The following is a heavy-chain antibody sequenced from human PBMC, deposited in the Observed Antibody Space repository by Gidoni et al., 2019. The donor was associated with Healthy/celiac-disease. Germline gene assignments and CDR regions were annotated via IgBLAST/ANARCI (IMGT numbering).Heavy chain of an antibody. D-gene: IGHD2-15*01. CDR3: ARELHLCSGGSCYHPGWFDP. CDR1: GFTFSSYE. V-gene: IGHV3-48*03. CDR2: ISSSGSTI. Sequence: EVQLVESGGGLVQPGGSLRLSCAASGFTFSSYEMNWVRKGPGKGLEWVSYISSSGSTIYYADSVKGRFTISRDNAKNSLYLQMNSLRAEDTAVYYCARELHLCSGGSCYHPGWFDPWGQGTLVTVSS. J-gene: IGHJ5*02.